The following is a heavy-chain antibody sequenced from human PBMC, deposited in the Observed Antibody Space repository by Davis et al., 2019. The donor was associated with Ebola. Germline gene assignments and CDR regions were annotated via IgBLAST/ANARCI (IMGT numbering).Heavy chain of an antibody. CDR3: ATVDIVATTQRRYYYYGMDV. CDR1: GYTFTSYG. J-gene: IGHJ6*02. CDR2: ISAYNGNT. V-gene: IGHV1-18*01. Sequence: ASVKVSCKASGYTFTSYGISWVRQAPGQGLEWMGWISAYNGNTNYAQKLQGRVTMTTDTSTSTAYMELRSLRSDDTAVYYCATVDIVATTQRRYYYYGMDVWGQGTTVTVSS. D-gene: IGHD5-12*01.